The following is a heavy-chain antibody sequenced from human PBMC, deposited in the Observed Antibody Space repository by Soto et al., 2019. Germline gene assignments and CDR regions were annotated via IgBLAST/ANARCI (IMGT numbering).Heavy chain of an antibody. V-gene: IGHV1-69*02. D-gene: IGHD2-15*01. CDR2: IIPILGIA. CDR1: GGTFSSYT. Sequence: QVQLVQSGAEVKKPGSSVKVSRKASGGTFSSYTISWVRQAPGQGLEWMGRIIPILGIANYAQKFQGRVTITADKSTSTAYMELSSLRSEDTAVYYCARGGSEGYCSGGSCYSFDYWGQGTLVTVSS. CDR3: ARGGSEGYCSGGSCYSFDY. J-gene: IGHJ4*02.